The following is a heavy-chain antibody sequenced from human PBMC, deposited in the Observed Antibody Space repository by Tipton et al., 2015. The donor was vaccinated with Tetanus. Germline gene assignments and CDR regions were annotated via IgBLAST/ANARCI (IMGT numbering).Heavy chain of an antibody. CDR1: GGSINPYY. Sequence: TLSLTCSVSGGSINPYYWSWIRQPPGKGLEWIGNIYYSGSTNYNPSLESRVTISVDTSKNQFSLKLSSVTAADTAVYYCARQAYSYDSTGLVLSGMDVWGQGTTVTVSS. CDR3: ARQAYSYDSTGLVLSGMDV. D-gene: IGHD3-22*01. V-gene: IGHV4-59*01. CDR2: IYYSGST. J-gene: IGHJ6*02.